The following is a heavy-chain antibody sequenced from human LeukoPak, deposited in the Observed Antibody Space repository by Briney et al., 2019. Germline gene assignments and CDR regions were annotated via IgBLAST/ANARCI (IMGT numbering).Heavy chain of an antibody. CDR3: VKGAAYHLGDAFDI. CDR2: ISWNSGTI. Sequence: QTGGSLRLYRAASGFTFDDYVMNWVRQAPGKGLEWVSGISWNSGTIGYADSVKGRFTISRDNAKNSLYLQMNSLRAEDTALYYCVKGAAYHLGDAFDIWGQGTMVTVSS. V-gene: IGHV3-9*01. CDR1: GFTFDDYV. D-gene: IGHD2-15*01. J-gene: IGHJ3*02.